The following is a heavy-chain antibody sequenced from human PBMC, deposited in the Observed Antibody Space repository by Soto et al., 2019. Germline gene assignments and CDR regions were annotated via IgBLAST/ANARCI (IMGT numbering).Heavy chain of an antibody. CDR2: VYFSGNT. CDR1: GGSISSSSYS. D-gene: IGHD3-22*01. Sequence: PSETLSLTCTVSGGSISSSSYSWSWIRQHPGKGLEWIGYVYFSGNTDYNPSLKSRVTISVDTSKKQFSLRLTSVTVADTAVYYCARLGYDSSGYPSWFDPWGQGTLVTVSS. CDR3: ARLGYDSSGYPSWFDP. J-gene: IGHJ5*02. V-gene: IGHV4-31*03.